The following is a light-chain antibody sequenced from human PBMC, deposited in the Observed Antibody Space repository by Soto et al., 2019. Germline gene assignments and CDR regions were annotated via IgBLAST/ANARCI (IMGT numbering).Light chain of an antibody. CDR2: GAS. CDR1: QSVGSSY. J-gene: IGKJ1*01. Sequence: EIVLTQSPGTLSLSPGERATLSCRASQSVGSSYLAWYQQKPGQAPRLLIYGASSRATGIPDRFSGSGSGTDFTLTVTRLEPEDSAVYYCQQYGRSPPTFGQGTKVDIK. V-gene: IGKV3-20*01. CDR3: QQYGRSPPT.